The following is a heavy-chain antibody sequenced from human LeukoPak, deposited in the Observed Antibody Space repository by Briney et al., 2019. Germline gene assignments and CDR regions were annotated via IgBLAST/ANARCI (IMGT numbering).Heavy chain of an antibody. CDR3: ARGAYCGGDCYPHFDY. D-gene: IGHD2-21*02. CDR1: GVTFSDYY. J-gene: IGHJ4*02. V-gene: IGHV3-11*01. CDR2: ISSSGSTI. Sequence: PGGSLRLSCAASGVTFSDYYMSWIRQAPGKGREWVSYISSSGSTIYYADSVKGRFTISRDNAKNSLYLQMSSLRAEDTAVYYCARGAYCGGDCYPHFDYWGQGTLVTVSS.